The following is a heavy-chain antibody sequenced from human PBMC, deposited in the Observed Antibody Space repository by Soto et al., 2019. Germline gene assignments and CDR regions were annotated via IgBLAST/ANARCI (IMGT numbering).Heavy chain of an antibody. Sequence: FISHNMNWFLLVSGQGLEWVSSISSSSSYIYYADSVKGRFTISRDNAKNSLYLQMNSLRAEDTAVYYCTTDIAVAGRRPVPDYWGQGTLVTVSS. CDR2: ISSSSSYI. J-gene: IGHJ4*02. CDR1: FISHN. CDR3: TTDIAVAGRRPVPDY. V-gene: IGHV3-21*01. D-gene: IGHD6-19*01.